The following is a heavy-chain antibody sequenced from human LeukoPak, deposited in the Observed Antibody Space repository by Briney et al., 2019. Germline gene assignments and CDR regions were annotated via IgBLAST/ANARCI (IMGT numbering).Heavy chain of an antibody. CDR1: GYTFTGYY. CDR2: INPNSGGT. V-gene: IGHV1-2*02. D-gene: IGHD2-8*01. Sequence: ASVKVCCKASGYTFTGYYMHWVRQAPGQGLEWMGWINPNSGGTNYAQKFQGRVTMTRDTSISTAYMELSRLRSDDTAVYYCAMGGDIVLMVYAIEDYWGQGTLVTVSS. CDR3: AMGGDIVLMVYAIEDY. J-gene: IGHJ4*02.